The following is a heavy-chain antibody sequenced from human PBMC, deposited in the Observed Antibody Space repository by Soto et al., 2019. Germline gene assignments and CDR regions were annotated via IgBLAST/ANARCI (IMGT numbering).Heavy chain of an antibody. CDR3: ARTANEDGMDV. CDR2: INSDGSST. CDR1: GFTFSSYW. J-gene: IGHJ6*02. Sequence: GGSLRLSCAASGFTFSSYWMSWVRQAPGKGLVWVSRINSDGSSTSYADSVKGRFTISRDNAKNTLYLQMNSLRAEDTAVYYCARTANEDGMDVWGQGTTVTVSS. V-gene: IGHV3-74*01. D-gene: IGHD6-25*01.